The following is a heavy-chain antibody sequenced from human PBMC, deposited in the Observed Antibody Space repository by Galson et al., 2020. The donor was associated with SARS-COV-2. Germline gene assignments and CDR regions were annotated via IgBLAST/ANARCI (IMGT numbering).Heavy chain of an antibody. J-gene: IGHJ4*02. CDR1: GFAFSDYY. D-gene: IGHD1-7*01. Sequence: NSGGSLRLSCAASGFAFSDYYMSWIRQAPGKGLEWVSYITSSGSTIYYADSVKGRFTISRDNAKNSLYLQMNSLRAEDTAVYYCARGNWNYADTLGFDYWGQGTLVTVSS. V-gene: IGHV3-11*01. CDR3: ARGNWNYADTLGFDY. CDR2: ITSSGSTI.